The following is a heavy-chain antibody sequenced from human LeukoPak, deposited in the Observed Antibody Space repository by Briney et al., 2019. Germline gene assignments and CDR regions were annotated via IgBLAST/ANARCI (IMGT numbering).Heavy chain of an antibody. CDR1: GYTFTSYG. V-gene: IGHV1-18*01. Sequence: ASVKVSCKASGYTFTSYGISWVRQAPGQGLEWMGRISAYNGNTNYAQKLQGRVTMTTDTSTSTAYMELRSLRSDDTAVYYCARDRYRYYYGSGSYPNFDYWGQGTLVTVSS. D-gene: IGHD3-10*01. CDR2: ISAYNGNT. J-gene: IGHJ4*02. CDR3: ARDRYRYYYGSGSYPNFDY.